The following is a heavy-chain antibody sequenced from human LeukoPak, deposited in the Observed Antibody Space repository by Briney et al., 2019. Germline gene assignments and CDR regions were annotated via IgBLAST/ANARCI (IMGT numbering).Heavy chain of an antibody. D-gene: IGHD5-18*01. J-gene: IGHJ4*02. V-gene: IGHV4-59*01. CDR1: GGSISSYY. CDR2: IYYSGST. Sequence: TSETLSLTCTVSGGSISSYYWSWIRQPPGKGLEWIGYIYYSGSTNYNPSLKSRVTISVDTSKNQFSLKLSSVTAADTAVYYCATLTGYSYGYYYFDYWGQGTLVTVSS. CDR3: ATLTGYSYGYYYFDY.